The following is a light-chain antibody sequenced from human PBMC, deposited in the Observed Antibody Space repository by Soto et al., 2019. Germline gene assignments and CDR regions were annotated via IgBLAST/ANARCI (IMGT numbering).Light chain of an antibody. CDR2: KAS. CDR1: QSISSS. Sequence: DIQMTQSPSALSASVGDRVTITCRASQSISSSLACYQQRPGKAPNLLIYKASRLETGVPSRFSGSGSGTEFTLTISSMQPDDFATYYCQQYNSHLYTFGQGTKVDI. V-gene: IGKV1-5*03. J-gene: IGKJ2*01. CDR3: QQYNSHLYT.